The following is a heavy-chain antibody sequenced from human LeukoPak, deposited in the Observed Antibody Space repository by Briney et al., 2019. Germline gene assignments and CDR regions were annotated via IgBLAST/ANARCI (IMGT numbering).Heavy chain of an antibody. CDR3: ARRLAAEFYYFDY. V-gene: IGHV4-39*01. D-gene: IGHD6-13*01. CDR1: GGSISSSSYY. J-gene: IGHJ4*02. CDR2: IYYSGST. Sequence: SETLSLTCTVSGGSISSSSYYWGWIRQPPGKGLEWIGSIYYSGSTYYNPSLKSRVTISVDTSKNQFSLKLSSVTAADTAVYYCARRLAAEFYYFDYWGQGTLLTVSS.